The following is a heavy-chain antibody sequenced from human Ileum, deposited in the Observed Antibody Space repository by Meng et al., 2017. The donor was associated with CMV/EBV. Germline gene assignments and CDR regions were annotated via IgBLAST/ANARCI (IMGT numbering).Heavy chain of an antibody. CDR1: GDITSSKSGA. D-gene: IGHD3-16*01. V-gene: IGHV6-1*02. Sequence: EQLQQSGPGLWKPSQTLSPTCASSGDITSSKSGAWNWIRQSPSRGLEWLGRTYYRSKWSNDDAVSVKSLITINPDTSKNQFSLQLISVIPEDTAVYYCAGGSNIMGHTRGQGTLVTVSS. CDR3: AGGSNIMGHT. J-gene: IGHJ4*02. CDR2: TYYRSKWSN.